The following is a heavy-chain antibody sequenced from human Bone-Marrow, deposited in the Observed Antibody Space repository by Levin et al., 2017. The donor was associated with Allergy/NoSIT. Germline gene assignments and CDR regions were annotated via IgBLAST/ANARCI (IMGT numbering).Heavy chain of an antibody. D-gene: IGHD6-13*01. CDR3: ARGGTSSNDY. CDR2: INPKRGDA. J-gene: IGHJ4*02. CDR1: GYTFSDYY. V-gene: IGHV1-2*02. Sequence: RASVKVSCTASGYTFSDYYMHWVRQAPGQGLEWMGWINPKRGDANTSQKFEGRVVLTRDTSINTAYMVVRRLRSDDTALYYCARGGTSSNDYWGQGTLVTVSS.